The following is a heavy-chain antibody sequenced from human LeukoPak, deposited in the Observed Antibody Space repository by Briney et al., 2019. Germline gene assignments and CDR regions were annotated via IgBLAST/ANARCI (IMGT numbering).Heavy chain of an antibody. J-gene: IGHJ6*03. CDR2: ISGTGGRT. CDR1: GFTFSSYA. Sequence: PGRSLRLSCAASGFTFSSYAMSWVRQAPGKGLEWVSAISGTGGRTYYADSVKGRFTISRDNSKNTLYLQMNSLRAEDTAVYYCAKDATAVVGTVYMDVWGKGTTVTISS. V-gene: IGHV3-23*01. D-gene: IGHD6-13*01. CDR3: AKDATAVVGTVYMDV.